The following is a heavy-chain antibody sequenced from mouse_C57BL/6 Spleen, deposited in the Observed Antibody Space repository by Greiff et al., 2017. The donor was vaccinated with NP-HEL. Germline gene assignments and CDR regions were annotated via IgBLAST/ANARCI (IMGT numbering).Heavy chain of an antibody. CDR1: GYNFKSYG. Sequence: QVQLQQSGAELARPGASVKLSCKASGYNFKSYGISWVKQRTGQGLEWIGEIYPRSGNTYYNEKFKGKATLTADKSSSTAYMELRSLTSGDSAVYFCASYYGSRSYYFDYWGQGTTLTVSS. D-gene: IGHD1-1*01. CDR3: ASYYGSRSYYFDY. J-gene: IGHJ2*01. CDR2: IYPRSGNT. V-gene: IGHV1-81*01.